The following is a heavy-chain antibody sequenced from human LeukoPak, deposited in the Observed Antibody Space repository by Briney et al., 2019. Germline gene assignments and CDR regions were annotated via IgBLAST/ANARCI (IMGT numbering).Heavy chain of an antibody. CDR1: GFTFSSYS. D-gene: IGHD6-13*01. CDR3: AREAYSSSCSDY. V-gene: IGHV3-21*01. CDR2: ISSSSSYI. Sequence: GGSLRLSCAASGFTFSSYSMNWVRQAPGKGLEWVSSISSSSSYIYYADSVKGRFTISRDNAKNSLYLQMYSLRAEDTTVYYCAREAYSSSCSDYWGQGTLVTVSS. J-gene: IGHJ4*02.